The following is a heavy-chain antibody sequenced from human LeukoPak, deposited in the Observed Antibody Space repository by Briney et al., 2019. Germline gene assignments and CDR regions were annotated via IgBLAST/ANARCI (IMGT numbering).Heavy chain of an antibody. CDR3: AKCGEMATIGGYFDY. Sequence: GGSLRLSCAASGFTFDDYAMHWVRQAPGKGLEWVSGISWNSGSIGYADSVKGRFTISRDNAKNSLYLQMNSLRAEDMALYYCAKCGEMATIGGYFDYWGQGTLVTVSS. V-gene: IGHV3-9*03. CDR2: ISWNSGSI. CDR1: GFTFDDYA. J-gene: IGHJ4*02. D-gene: IGHD5-24*01.